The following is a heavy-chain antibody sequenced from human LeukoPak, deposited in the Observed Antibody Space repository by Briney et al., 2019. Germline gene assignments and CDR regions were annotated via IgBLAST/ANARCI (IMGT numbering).Heavy chain of an antibody. J-gene: IGHJ4*01. CDR2: ITSSSSSI. Sequence: GGSLRLSCAASGFAFSSYSMNWVRQAPGKGLEWLSYITSSSSSIFYADSVKGRFTISRDNAKNSLYLQMNSLRDDDTAVYYCARDRPNTGYDFDYWGHGALVTVSS. CDR1: GFAFSSYS. D-gene: IGHD5-12*01. CDR3: ARDRPNTGYDFDY. V-gene: IGHV3-48*02.